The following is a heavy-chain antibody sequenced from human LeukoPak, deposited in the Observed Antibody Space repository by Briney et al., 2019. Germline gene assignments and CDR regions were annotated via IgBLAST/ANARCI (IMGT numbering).Heavy chain of an antibody. V-gene: IGHV3-21*04. CDR2: ISTSNSYI. CDR1: GFTFSSYN. Sequence: GGSLRLSCAASGFTFSSYNMNWVRQAPGKGLEWVSSISTSNSYIYYADAVKGRFTISSDKSKNTLFLQMNSLRAEDTALYYCAKGLETESRLDSWGQGTLVTVSS. D-gene: IGHD1-1*01. CDR3: AKGLETESRLDS. J-gene: IGHJ4*02.